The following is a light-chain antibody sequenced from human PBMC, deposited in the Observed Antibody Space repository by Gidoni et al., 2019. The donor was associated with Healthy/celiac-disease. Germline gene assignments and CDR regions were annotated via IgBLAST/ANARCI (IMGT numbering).Light chain of an antibody. CDR1: SRDVGGYNY. CDR3: SSYTSSSTLVV. V-gene: IGLV2-14*01. J-gene: IGLJ2*01. CDR2: EVS. Sequence: QSALTQPASVSGSPGQSITISCPGTSRDVGGYNYVPWYQPHPGKAPKLMIYEVSNRPSGVSNRFSGSKSGNTASLTLSGLQAEDEADYYCSSYTSSSTLVVFGGGTKLTVL.